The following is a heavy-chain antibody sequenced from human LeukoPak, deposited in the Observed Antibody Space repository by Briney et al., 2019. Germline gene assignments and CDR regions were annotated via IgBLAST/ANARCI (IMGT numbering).Heavy chain of an antibody. D-gene: IGHD3-22*01. CDR2: INHSVGT. V-gene: IGHV4-34*01. J-gene: IGHJ6*03. CDR3: ARGLGSSGYYYKYYYYYMDV. Sequence: SETLSLTCAVYGGSFSGYYWSWIRQPPGKGLEWIGEINHSVGTNYNPSLKSRVTISVDTSKNQFSLKLSSVTAADTAVYYCARGLGSSGYYYKYYYYYMDVWGKGTTVTVSS. CDR1: GGSFSGYY.